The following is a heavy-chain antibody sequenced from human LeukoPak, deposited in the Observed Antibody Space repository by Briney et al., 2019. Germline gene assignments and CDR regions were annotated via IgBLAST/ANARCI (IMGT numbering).Heavy chain of an antibody. J-gene: IGHJ4*02. Sequence: GGSLRLSCVASGLNFDDSAMHWVRQAPGKGLEWVSLISADGGSTFSADSVKGRFSISRDNSKSSLYLQMNSLRSEDTAMYYCAKESGKFDYWGQGTLVAVSS. CDR3: AKESGKFDY. CDR1: GLNFDDSA. CDR2: ISADGGST. V-gene: IGHV3-43*02.